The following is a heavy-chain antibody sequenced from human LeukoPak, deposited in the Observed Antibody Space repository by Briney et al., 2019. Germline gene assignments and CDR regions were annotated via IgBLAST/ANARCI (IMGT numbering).Heavy chain of an antibody. CDR2: INHSGST. V-gene: IGHV4-34*01. CDR1: GGSFSGYY. CDR3: AGSITMVRGVIRYFDY. Sequence: SETLSLTCAVYGGSFSGYYWSWIRQPPGKGLEWIGEINHSGSTNYNPSLKSQVTISVDTSKNQFSLKLSSVTAADTAVYYCAGSITMVRGVIRYFDYWGQGTLVTVSS. D-gene: IGHD3-10*01. J-gene: IGHJ4*02.